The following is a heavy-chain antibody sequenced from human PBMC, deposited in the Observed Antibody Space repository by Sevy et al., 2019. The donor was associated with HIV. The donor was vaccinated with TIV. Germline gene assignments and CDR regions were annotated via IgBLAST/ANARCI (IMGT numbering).Heavy chain of an antibody. Sequence: GGSLRLSCAASGFTFSTYNMNWVRQAPGNGLEWVSSIWSSSSYIYYADSVKGRFTISRDNAKNSLYLQMNSLKVEDTAVYYCARDRTYGSFIDYWGQGTLVTVSS. V-gene: IGHV3-21*01. J-gene: IGHJ4*02. D-gene: IGHD3-10*01. CDR3: ARDRTYGSFIDY. CDR1: GFTFSTYN. CDR2: IWSSSSYI.